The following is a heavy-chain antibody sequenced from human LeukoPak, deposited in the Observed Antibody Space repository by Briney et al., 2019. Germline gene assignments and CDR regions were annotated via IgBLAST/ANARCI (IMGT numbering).Heavy chain of an antibody. CDR2: ISKSGST. CDR3: ARDSMFATNWYDP. V-gene: IGHV4-59*01. D-gene: IGHD2-8*01. Sequence: SETLSLTCTVSGTSISSSYWNWIRQPPGKGLEWIGYISKSGSTLYNPSLKRRLSISIDMAKNLFSLKLSSVTAADTAVYYCARDSMFATNWYDPGAREPWSPSPQ. CDR1: GTSISSSY. J-gene: IGHJ5*02.